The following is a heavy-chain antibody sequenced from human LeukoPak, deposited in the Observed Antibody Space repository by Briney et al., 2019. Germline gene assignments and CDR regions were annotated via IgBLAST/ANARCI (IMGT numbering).Heavy chain of an antibody. Sequence: GRSLRLSCAASGFTFDDYAMHWVRQTPDKGLERVAFISSDGNNENYADSVKGRFAISRDNSKNTLYLRMNNLTPEDTGVYYCAKGLASTTSYGNWFDPWGQGTLVTVSS. V-gene: IGHV3-30*18. D-gene: IGHD2/OR15-2a*01. CDR2: ISSDGNNE. CDR3: AKGLASTTSYGNWFDP. CDR1: GFTFDDYA. J-gene: IGHJ5*02.